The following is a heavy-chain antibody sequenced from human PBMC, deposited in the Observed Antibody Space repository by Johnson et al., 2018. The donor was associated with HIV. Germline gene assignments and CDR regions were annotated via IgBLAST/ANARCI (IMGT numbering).Heavy chain of an antibody. J-gene: IGHJ3*02. V-gene: IGHV3-13*01. Sequence: EVHLVESGGGLVQPGGSLRLSCAASGFTFSSYDMHWVRQATGKGLEWVSAIGTAGDTYYPGSVKGRFTISRENAKNSLYLQMNSLRAGDTAVYYCARGGDGYNSRFREPFGAFDIWGQGTMVTVSS. D-gene: IGHD5-24*01. CDR1: GFTFSSYD. CDR3: ARGGDGYNSRFREPFGAFDI. CDR2: IGTAGDT.